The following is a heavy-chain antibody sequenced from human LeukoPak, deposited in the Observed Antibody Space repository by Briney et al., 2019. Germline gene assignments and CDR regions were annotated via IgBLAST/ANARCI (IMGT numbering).Heavy chain of an antibody. V-gene: IGHV4-39*07. CDR2: IYYSGST. CDR1: GGSISSSSYY. Sequence: SETLSLTCTVSGGSISSSSYYWGWIRQPPGKGLEWIGSIYYSGSTYYNPSLKSRVTISVDTSKNQFSLKLSSVTAADTAVYYCAREGGYYDSSGYWKGYYFDYWGQGTLVTVSS. CDR3: AREGGYYDSSGYWKGYYFDY. J-gene: IGHJ4*02. D-gene: IGHD3-22*01.